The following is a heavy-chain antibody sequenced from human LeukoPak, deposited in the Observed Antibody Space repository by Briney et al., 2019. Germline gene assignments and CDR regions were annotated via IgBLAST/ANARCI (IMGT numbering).Heavy chain of an antibody. Sequence: GGSLRLSCAASGFTFTSYWMHWVRQVPGKGLVWVSCIHSDGTSTNYADSVKGRFTISRDNAKNTLYLQMNSLRVEDTAVYYCARGYSVRGDYWGQGTLVTVSS. J-gene: IGHJ4*02. CDR1: GFTFTSYW. CDR2: IHSDGTST. CDR3: ARGYSVRGDY. V-gene: IGHV3-74*01. D-gene: IGHD2-21*01.